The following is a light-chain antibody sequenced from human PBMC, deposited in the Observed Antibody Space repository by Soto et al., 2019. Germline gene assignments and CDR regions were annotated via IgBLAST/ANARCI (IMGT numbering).Light chain of an antibody. V-gene: IGKV3-20*01. Sequence: EIVLTQSPSTLSLSPGERATLSCRASQSVRNNYLVWYQQKPGQAPRFLIYATSNRATGIPDRFSGGGSGTDFTLTISRLDPEDFAVYYCQQFGSYPLTFGGGTKVEIK. J-gene: IGKJ4*01. CDR3: QQFGSYPLT. CDR2: ATS. CDR1: QSVRNNY.